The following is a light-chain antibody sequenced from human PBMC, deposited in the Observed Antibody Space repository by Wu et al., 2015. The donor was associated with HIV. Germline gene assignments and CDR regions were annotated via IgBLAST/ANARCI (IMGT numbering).Light chain of an antibody. CDR2: DAS. V-gene: IGKV3-11*01. J-gene: IGKJ3*01. CDR3: QQRGDWPGVT. Sequence: NVLTQSPASLSLSPGERATLSCRTSQSVNTFLAWYQQKPGQAPRLLIYDASNRAAGIPVRFSGSGSGTDFTLTIANLEPEDSAVYYCQQRGDWPGVTFGPGTKVHIK. CDR1: QSVNTF.